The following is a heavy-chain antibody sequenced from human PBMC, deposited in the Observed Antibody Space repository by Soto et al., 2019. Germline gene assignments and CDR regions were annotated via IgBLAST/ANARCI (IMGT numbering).Heavy chain of an antibody. CDR1: GFTFNSYA. V-gene: IGHV3-23*01. J-gene: IGHJ3*02. D-gene: IGHD6-19*01. CDR3: ANRGGDYSSGWYGAFDI. Sequence: EVQLLESGGGLVQPGGSLRLSCAASGFTFNSYAMSWVRQAPGKGLEWVSTISGSGGSTYYADSVKGRFTISRDNSKNTLYLKMNSLRAEDTAVYYCANRGGDYSSGWYGAFDIWGQGTMVTVSS. CDR2: ISGSGGST.